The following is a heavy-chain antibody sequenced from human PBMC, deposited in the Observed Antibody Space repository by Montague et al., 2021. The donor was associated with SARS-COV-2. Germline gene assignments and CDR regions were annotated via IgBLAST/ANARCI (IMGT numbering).Heavy chain of an antibody. V-gene: IGHV3-21*01. CDR2: ISSSSSYI. CDR1: GFTFSSYS. J-gene: IGHJ6*02. D-gene: IGHD6-19*01. CDR3: ARDLKIAVAGILFPNYYYAMDV. Sequence: SLRLSCAASGFTFSSYSMNWVRQAPGKGLEWVSSISSSSSYIYYADSVKGRFTISRDNAMNSLYLQMNSLRAEDTAVYYCARDLKIAVAGILFPNYYYAMDVWGQGTTVTVSS.